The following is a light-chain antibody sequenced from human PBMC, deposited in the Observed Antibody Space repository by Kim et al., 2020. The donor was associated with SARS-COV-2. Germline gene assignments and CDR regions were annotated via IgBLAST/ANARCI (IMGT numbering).Light chain of an antibody. V-gene: IGKV1-39*01. CDR1: QTIGTN. J-gene: IGKJ3*01. CDR3: QQGSTTPYT. CDR2: AAS. Sequence: ASIGDRVTMSCRASQTIGTNLNWYQQKTGKAPKLLIYAASSLQTGVPSRFSGAGSGTDFTLTISSLQPEDFATYYCQQGSTTPYTFGPGTKVDIK.